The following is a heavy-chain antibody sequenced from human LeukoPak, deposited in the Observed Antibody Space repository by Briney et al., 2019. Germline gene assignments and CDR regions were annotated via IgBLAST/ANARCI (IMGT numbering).Heavy chain of an antibody. J-gene: IGHJ4*02. CDR3: ARDSYSSSSEFGIDY. CDR2: INHSGST. Sequence: KASETLSLTCAVYGGSFSGYYWSWIRQPPGKGLEWIGEINHSGSTNYNPSLKSRVTISVDTSKNQFSLKRSSVTAADTAVYYCARDSYSSSSEFGIDYWGQGTLVTVSS. V-gene: IGHV4-34*01. CDR1: GGSFSGYY. D-gene: IGHD6-6*01.